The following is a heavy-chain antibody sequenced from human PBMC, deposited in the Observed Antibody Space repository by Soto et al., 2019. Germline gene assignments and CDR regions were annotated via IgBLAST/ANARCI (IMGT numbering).Heavy chain of an antibody. Sequence: EVQLVESGGGLVQPGGSLRLSCVGSGFTFSSYWMHWVRQAPGKGPVWVSRINPAGSASSYADFVKGRVIVSRDNAKNTLYLEMNSLSAADTAVYYCATGGYSYGWGYWGQGTLVPVSS. D-gene: IGHD5-18*01. CDR1: GFTFSSYW. J-gene: IGHJ4*02. CDR3: ATGGYSYGWGY. CDR2: INPAGSAS. V-gene: IGHV3-74*01.